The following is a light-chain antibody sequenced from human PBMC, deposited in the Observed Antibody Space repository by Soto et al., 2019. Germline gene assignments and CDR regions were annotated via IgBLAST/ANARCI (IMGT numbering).Light chain of an antibody. CDR1: QSVSTNY. CDR2: GAS. Sequence: EIVLTQSPGTLSLSPGERATLSCRASQSVSTNYLAWYQRKPGQAPRLLIYGASRRATGIPDRFSGSGSGTDFTLTITRLEPEDVAVYYCQQYGSSPPTFGQGTKVEIK. J-gene: IGKJ1*01. CDR3: QQYGSSPPT. V-gene: IGKV3-20*01.